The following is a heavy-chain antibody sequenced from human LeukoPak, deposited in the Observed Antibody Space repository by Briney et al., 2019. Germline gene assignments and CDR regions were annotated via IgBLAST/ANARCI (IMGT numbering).Heavy chain of an antibody. J-gene: IGHJ4*02. CDR3: ARHASGGFHEYYYDSSGYYYYDY. Sequence: SETLSLICTVSGGSISSYYWSWIRQPPGKGLEWIGYIYYSGSTNYNPSLKSRVTISVDTSKNQFSLKLSSVTAADTAVYYCARHASGGFHEYYYDSSGYYYYDYWGQGTLVTVSS. CDR2: IYYSGST. V-gene: IGHV4-59*08. D-gene: IGHD3-22*01. CDR1: GGSISSYY.